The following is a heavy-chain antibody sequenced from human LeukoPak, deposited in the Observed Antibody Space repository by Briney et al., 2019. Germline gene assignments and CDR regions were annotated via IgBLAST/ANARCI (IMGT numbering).Heavy chain of an antibody. D-gene: IGHD6-13*01. CDR3: ARYVAAGTMYYFDY. V-gene: IGHV3-21*01. CDR1: GFTVSSNY. CDR2: ISSSSSYI. Sequence: AGGSLRFSCAASGFTVSSNYMSWVRQAPGKGLEWVSSISSSSSYIYYADSVKGRFTISRDNAKNSLYLQMNSLRAEDTAVYYCARYVAAGTMYYFDYWGQGTLVTVSS. J-gene: IGHJ4*02.